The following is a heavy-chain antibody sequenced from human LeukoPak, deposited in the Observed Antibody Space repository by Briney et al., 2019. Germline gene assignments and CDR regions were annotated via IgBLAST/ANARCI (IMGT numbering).Heavy chain of an antibody. Sequence: SETLSLTCTVSGGSISSSSYYWGWIRQPPGKGLEWIGSIYYSGSTYYNPSLKSRVTISVDTSKNQFSLKLSSVTAADTAVYYCARDLGITMVRGVIRGGPNWFDPWGQGTLVTVSS. CDR1: GGSISSSSYY. CDR2: IYYSGST. CDR3: ARDLGITMVRGVIRGGPNWFDP. D-gene: IGHD3-10*01. V-gene: IGHV4-39*07. J-gene: IGHJ5*02.